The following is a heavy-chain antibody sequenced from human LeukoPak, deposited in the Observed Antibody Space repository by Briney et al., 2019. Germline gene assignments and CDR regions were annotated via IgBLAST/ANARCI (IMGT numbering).Heavy chain of an antibody. J-gene: IGHJ3*02. V-gene: IGHV3-23*01. D-gene: IGHD3-22*01. CDR1: GFTVSSNY. Sequence: GGSLRLSCAASGFTVSSNYMSWVRQAPGKGLEWVSAISGSGGSTYYADSVKGRFTISRDNSKNTLYLQMNSLRAEDTAVYYCAKPDLSSGPFQDAFDIWGQGTMVTVSS. CDR2: ISGSGGST. CDR3: AKPDLSSGPFQDAFDI.